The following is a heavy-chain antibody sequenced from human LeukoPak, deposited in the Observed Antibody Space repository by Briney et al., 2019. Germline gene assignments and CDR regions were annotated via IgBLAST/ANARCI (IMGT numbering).Heavy chain of an antibody. CDR2: ISGSGGST. D-gene: IGHD1-26*01. CDR3: AKDESGSYYSYFDY. V-gene: IGHV3-23*01. Sequence: PGGSLRLSCAASGFTFSSYGMHWVRQAPGKGLEWVSAISGSGGSTYYADSVKGRFTISRDNSKNTLYLQMNSLRAEDTAVYYCAKDESGSYYSYFDYWGQGTLVTVSS. CDR1: GFTFSSYG. J-gene: IGHJ4*02.